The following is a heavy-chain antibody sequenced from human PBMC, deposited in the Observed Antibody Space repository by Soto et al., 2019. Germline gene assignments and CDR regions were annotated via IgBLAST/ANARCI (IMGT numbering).Heavy chain of an antibody. CDR3: ARGIGYCSSTSCSWRYYYGMDV. D-gene: IGHD2-2*01. CDR2: INPNSGGT. CDR1: GYTFTGYY. V-gene: IGHV1-2*02. Sequence: ASVKVSCKASGYTFTGYYMHRVRQAPGQGLEWMGWINPNSGGTNYAQKFQGRVTMTRDTSISTAYMELSRLRSDDTAVYYCARGIGYCSSTSCSWRYYYGMDVWGQGTTVTVSS. J-gene: IGHJ6*02.